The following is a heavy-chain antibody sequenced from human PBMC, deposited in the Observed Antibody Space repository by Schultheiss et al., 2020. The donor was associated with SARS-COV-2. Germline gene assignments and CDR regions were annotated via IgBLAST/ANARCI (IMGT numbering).Heavy chain of an antibody. CDR2: IDWDDDK. CDR3: ARTLCRYSSSWYSFYYYYMDV. D-gene: IGHD6-13*01. Sequence: SGPTLVKPTQTLTLTCTFSGFSLSTSGMCVSWIRQPPGKALEWLALIDWDDDKYYSTSLKTRLTISKDTSKNQVVLTMTNMDPVDTATYYCARTLCRYSSSWYSFYYYYMDVWGKGTTVTVSS. J-gene: IGHJ6*03. CDR1: GFSLSTSGMC. V-gene: IGHV2-70*01.